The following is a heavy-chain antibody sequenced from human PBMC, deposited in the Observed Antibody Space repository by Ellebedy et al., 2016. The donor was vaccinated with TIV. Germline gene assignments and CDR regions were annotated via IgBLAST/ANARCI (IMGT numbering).Heavy chain of an antibody. CDR1: GFTFSSYA. CDR3: AKWGRGYSVFP. CDR2: ISGSGGST. J-gene: IGHJ5*02. D-gene: IGHD5/OR15-5a*01. Sequence: GGSLRLSCAASGFTFSSYAMSWVRQAPGKGLEWISAISGSGGSTYYADSVKGRFTISRDNSKNTLYLQMNSLRAEDTAVYYCAKWGRGYSVFPWGQGTLVTVSS. V-gene: IGHV3-23*01.